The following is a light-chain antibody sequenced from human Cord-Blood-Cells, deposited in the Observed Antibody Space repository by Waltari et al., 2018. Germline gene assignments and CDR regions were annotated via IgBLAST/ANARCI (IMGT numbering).Light chain of an antibody. CDR3: QSYDSSLSGSV. CDR2: GNR. J-gene: IGLJ3*02. V-gene: IGLV1-40*01. CDR1: SSNIGAGYD. Sequence: QSVLTQPPSVSGAPGQRVTISCPGSSSNIGAGYDVHWYQQLPGTAPKLLIYGNRNRPPGVPDRFSGSKSGTSAALAITGLQAEDEADYYCQSYDSSLSGSVFGGGTKLTVL.